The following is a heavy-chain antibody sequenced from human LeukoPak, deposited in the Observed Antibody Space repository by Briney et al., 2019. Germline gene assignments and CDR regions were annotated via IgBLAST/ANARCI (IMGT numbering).Heavy chain of an antibody. Sequence: GGSLRLSCAASGFTFSSYAMSWVRQAPGKGLEWVSVISGSGGSTYYADSVKGRFTISRDNSKNTLYLQMNSLRAEDTAVYYCARGSIAARTVYPYYFDYWGQGTLVTVSS. CDR1: GFTFSSYA. J-gene: IGHJ4*02. D-gene: IGHD6-6*01. CDR3: ARGSIAARTVYPYYFDY. V-gene: IGHV3-23*01. CDR2: ISGSGGST.